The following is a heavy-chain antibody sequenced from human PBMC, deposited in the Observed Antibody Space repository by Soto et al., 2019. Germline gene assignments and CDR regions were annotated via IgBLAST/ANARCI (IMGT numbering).Heavy chain of an antibody. D-gene: IGHD2-2*01. J-gene: IGHJ4*02. Sequence: HPGWALRLSCAASGFTFSNSWMHWVRQVSGKGLEWVSRINADGTSTSYADSVKGRFTISRDNAKNTLYLHVNSLRAEDTAVYYCVKVLARGVGVPRFYFDSWGQGALVTVS. CDR2: INADGTST. CDR3: VKVLARGVGVPRFYFDS. V-gene: IGHV3-74*01. CDR1: GFTFSNSW.